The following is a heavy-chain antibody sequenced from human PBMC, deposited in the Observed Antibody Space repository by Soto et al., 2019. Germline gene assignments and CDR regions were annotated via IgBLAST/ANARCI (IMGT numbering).Heavy chain of an antibody. V-gene: IGHV3-30-3*01. CDR3: AVTARPPYYYYGMDV. CDR1: GFTFSSYA. CDR2: ISYDGSNK. D-gene: IGHD6-6*01. Sequence: QVQPVESGGGVVQPGRSLRLSCAASGFTFSSYAMHWVRQAPGKGLEWVAVISYDGSNKYYADSVKGRFTISRDNSKNTLYLQMNSLRAEDTAVYYCAVTARPPYYYYGMDVWGQGTTVTVSS. J-gene: IGHJ6*02.